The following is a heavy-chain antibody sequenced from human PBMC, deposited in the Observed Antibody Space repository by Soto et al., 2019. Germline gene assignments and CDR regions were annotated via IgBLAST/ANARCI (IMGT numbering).Heavy chain of an antibody. CDR3: ARATHMVLMVYAHEYYFDY. D-gene: IGHD2-8*01. V-gene: IGHV4-31*03. CDR2: IYYSGST. J-gene: IGHJ4*02. CDR1: GGPISSGAYS. Sequence: NLSLTCTAAGGPISSGAYSWSWIRQHPGKGWEWIGYIYYSGSTYYNPSLKSRVTISVDTSKNQFSLKLSSVTAADTAVYYCARATHMVLMVYAHEYYFDYWGQGTLVTVSS.